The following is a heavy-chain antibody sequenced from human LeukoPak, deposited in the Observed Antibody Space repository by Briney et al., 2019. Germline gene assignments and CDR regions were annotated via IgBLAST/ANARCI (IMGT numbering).Heavy chain of an antibody. CDR3: ARGSYSSSWYIDY. V-gene: IGHV4-59*01. Sequence: SETLSLTCTVSGGSISSYHWSWIRQPPGKGLEWIGYIYYSGSTNYNPSLKSRVTISVDTSKNQFSLKLSSVTAADTAVYYCARGSYSSSWYIDYWGQGTLVTVSS. D-gene: IGHD6-13*01. J-gene: IGHJ4*02. CDR2: IYYSGST. CDR1: GGSISSYH.